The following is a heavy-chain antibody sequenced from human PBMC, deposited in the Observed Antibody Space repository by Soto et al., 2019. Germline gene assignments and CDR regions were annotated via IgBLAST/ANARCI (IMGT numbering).Heavy chain of an antibody. CDR3: ARVSYDSSGYYYYMDV. Sequence: SETLSLTCTVSGGSISSGGYYWSWIRQHPGKGLEGIGYIYYSGSTYYNPSLKSRVTISVDTSKNQFSLKLSSVTAADTAVYYCARVSYDSSGYYYYMDVWGKGTTVTVSS. J-gene: IGHJ6*03. CDR1: GGSISSGGYY. V-gene: IGHV4-31*03. CDR2: IYYSGST. D-gene: IGHD3-22*01.